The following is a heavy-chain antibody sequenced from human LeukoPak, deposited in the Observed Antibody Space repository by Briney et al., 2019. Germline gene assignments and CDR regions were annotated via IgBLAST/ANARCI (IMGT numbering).Heavy chain of an antibody. D-gene: IGHD4-23*01. J-gene: IGHJ4*02. CDR2: ISSSGNTI. CDR3: AREGPVVRGSEVDY. V-gene: IGHV3-48*02. Sequence: GGSLRLSCAASGFTFSTYSMNWFRQAPGKGLEWVSYISSSGNTIYYADSVKGRFTISRDNAKNSLYLQVNSLRDEDTAVYYCAREGPVVRGSEVDYWGQGTLVTVSS. CDR1: GFTFSTYS.